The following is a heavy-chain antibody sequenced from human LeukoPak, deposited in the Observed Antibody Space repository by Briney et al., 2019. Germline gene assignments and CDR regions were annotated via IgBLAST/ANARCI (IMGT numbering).Heavy chain of an antibody. D-gene: IGHD6-13*01. CDR1: GYTFTGYH. CDR3: ARDRGSSWLGRLEDY. V-gene: IGHV1-2*02. Sequence: ASVKVSCKASGYTFTGYHMHWVRQAPGQGLEWMGWINPNSGGTNYAQKFRGRVTLTRDTSISTAYMELSRLRSDDTAVYYCARDRGSSWLGRLEDYWGQGTLVTVSS. CDR2: INPNSGGT. J-gene: IGHJ4*02.